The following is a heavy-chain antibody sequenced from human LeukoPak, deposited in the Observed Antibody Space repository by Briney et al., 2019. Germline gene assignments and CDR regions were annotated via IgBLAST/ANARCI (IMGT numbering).Heavy chain of an antibody. CDR3: ARVADFWSGFDDY. Sequence: SETLSLTCAVYGGSFSGYYWSWIRQPPGKGLEWIGEINHSGSTNYNPSLKSRVTISVDTSKNQFSLKLSSVTAADTAVYYCARVADFWSGFDDYWGQGTLVTVSS. CDR1: GGSFSGYY. D-gene: IGHD3-3*01. CDR2: INHSGST. V-gene: IGHV4-34*01. J-gene: IGHJ4*02.